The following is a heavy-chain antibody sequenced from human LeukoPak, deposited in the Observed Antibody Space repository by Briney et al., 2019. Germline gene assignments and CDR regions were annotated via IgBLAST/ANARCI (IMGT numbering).Heavy chain of an antibody. CDR3: ARQGRWLQPTDY. Sequence: PSETLSLTCTVSGGSISSSSYYWGWIRQPPGKGLEWIGSIYYSGSTYYNPSLKSRVTISVDTSKNQFSLKLSSVTAADTAVYYCARQGRWLQPTDYWGQGTLVTVSS. CDR1: GGSISSSSYY. D-gene: IGHD5-24*01. J-gene: IGHJ4*02. V-gene: IGHV4-39*01. CDR2: IYYSGST.